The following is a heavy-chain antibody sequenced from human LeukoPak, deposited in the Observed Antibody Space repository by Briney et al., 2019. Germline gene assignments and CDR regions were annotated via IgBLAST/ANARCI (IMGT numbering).Heavy chain of an antibody. CDR2: INSDGSST. CDR3: ARVYGDYR. D-gene: IGHD4-17*01. J-gene: IGHJ5*02. V-gene: IGHV3-74*01. Sequence: PGGSLRLSCAASGFTFSSYWMHWVRQAPGKRLVWVSRINSDGSSTSYADSVKGRFTISRDNAKNTLYLQLNSLRAVDTAVYYCARVYGDYRWGQGTLVTVSS. CDR1: GFTFSSYW.